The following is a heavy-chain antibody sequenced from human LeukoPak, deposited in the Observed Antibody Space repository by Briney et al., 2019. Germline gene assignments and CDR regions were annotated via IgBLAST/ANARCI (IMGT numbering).Heavy chain of an antibody. V-gene: IGHV3-7*01. CDR3: ARDQDWNDRGGLDY. D-gene: IGHD1-1*01. CDR2: IKQDGTEK. CDR1: GFTFTTYW. J-gene: IGHJ4*02. Sequence: GGSLRLSCAASGFTFTTYWMSWVRQAPGKGLEWVANIKQDGTEKYYVDSVKGRFTISRDNAKNSLYLQMNSLRAEDTAVYYCARDQDWNDRGGLDYWGQGTLVIVSS.